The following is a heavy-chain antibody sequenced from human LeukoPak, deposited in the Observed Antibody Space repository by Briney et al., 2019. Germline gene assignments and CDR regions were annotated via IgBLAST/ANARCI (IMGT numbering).Heavy chain of an antibody. V-gene: IGHV3-21*01. Sequence: GGSLRLSCAASGFTFSSCSMNWVRQAPGKGLEWVSSISSSSSYIYHADSVKGRFTISRDNAKNSLYLQMNSLRAEDTAVYYCAREGPYYYYYMDVWGKGTTVTISS. CDR3: AREGPYYYYYMDV. CDR2: ISSSSSYI. CDR1: GFTFSSCS. J-gene: IGHJ6*03.